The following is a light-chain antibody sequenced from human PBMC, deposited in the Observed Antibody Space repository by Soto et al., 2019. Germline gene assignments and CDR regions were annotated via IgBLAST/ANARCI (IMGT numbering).Light chain of an antibody. J-gene: IGKJ1*01. CDR1: QNLLYSPNNKNY. CDR3: QHYYSNPPT. Sequence: DIAMTQSPDSLAASLGERATINCKSSQNLLYSPNNKNYLAWYQQKPGQPPKLIIYWASTRESGVPDRFSGSGSGTDFTLTINSLQAEDVAVYYCQHYYSNPPTFGQGTKVEIK. CDR2: WAS. V-gene: IGKV4-1*01.